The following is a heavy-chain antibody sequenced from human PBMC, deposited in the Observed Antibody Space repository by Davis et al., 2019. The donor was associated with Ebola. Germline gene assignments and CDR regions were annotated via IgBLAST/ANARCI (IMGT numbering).Heavy chain of an antibody. D-gene: IGHD3-22*01. CDR3: ARGFLDGSASGYFDL. CDR2: IYYSGST. CDR1: GGSISSGDYY. Sequence: PSETLSLTCTVSGGSISSGDYYWSWIRQPPGKGLEWIGYIYYSGSTYYNPSLKSRVTISVDTSKNQFSLQLNSVTPEDTAVYYCARGFLDGSASGYFDLWGRGTLVTVSS. V-gene: IGHV4-30-4*01. J-gene: IGHJ2*01.